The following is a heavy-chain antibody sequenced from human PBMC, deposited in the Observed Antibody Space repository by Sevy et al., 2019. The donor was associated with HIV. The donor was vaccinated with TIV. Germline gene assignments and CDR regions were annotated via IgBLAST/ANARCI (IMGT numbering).Heavy chain of an antibody. D-gene: IGHD6-19*01. CDR1: GGSISSYY. CDR2: IKYSGST. J-gene: IGHJ4*02. CDR3: ARDPITVAPYFDY. V-gene: IGHV4-59*01. Sequence: SETLSLTCTVSGGSISSYYCSWIRQPPGKGLEWIGYIKYSGSTNYNPSLKSRVTISIDTSKNQFSLKLTSVTAADTAVYYCARDPITVAPYFDYWSQGTLVTVSS.